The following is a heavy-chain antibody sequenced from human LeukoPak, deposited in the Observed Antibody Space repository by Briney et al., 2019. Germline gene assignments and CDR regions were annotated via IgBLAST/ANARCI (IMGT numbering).Heavy chain of an antibody. D-gene: IGHD3-22*01. CDR3: ARHRYYYDSSGYYYQP. CDR2: IYYSGST. CDR1: GASISSYY. J-gene: IGHJ5*02. V-gene: IGHV4-59*01. Sequence: SETVSLTCTVSGASISSYYWSWIRQPPGKGLEWIEYIYYSGSTNYNPSLKSRVTISVDTSKNQFSLRLSSVTAADTAVYYCARHRYYYDSSGYYYQPWGQGTLVTVSS.